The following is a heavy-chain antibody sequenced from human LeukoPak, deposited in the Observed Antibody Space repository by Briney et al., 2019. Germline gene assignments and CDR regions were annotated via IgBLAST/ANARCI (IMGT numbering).Heavy chain of an antibody. J-gene: IGHJ4*02. Sequence: ASVKVSCKASGYTFTSYDINWVRQATGQGLEWMGWMNPNSGNTGYAQKFQGRVTITRNTSISTAYMELSSLRSEDTAVYYCAREAYYYDSSGYYYAGFGYWGQGTLVTVSS. CDR1: GYTFTSYD. D-gene: IGHD3-22*01. V-gene: IGHV1-8*03. CDR3: AREAYYYDSSGYYYAGFGY. CDR2: MNPNSGNT.